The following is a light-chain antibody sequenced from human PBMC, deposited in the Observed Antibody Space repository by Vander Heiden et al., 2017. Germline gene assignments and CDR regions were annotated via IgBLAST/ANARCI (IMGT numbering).Light chain of an antibody. CDR3: QSADSSGADVV. V-gene: IGLV3-25*03. Sequence: SYELTQPLSVSVSPGQTARITCTGDALPKQYAFWYQQKPGHAPVLVMYKDSERSSGIPDRFSGASSGTTVTLTISGGQAEDEADYYCQSADSSGADVVFGGGTKLTVL. CDR1: ALPKQY. J-gene: IGLJ2*01. CDR2: KDS.